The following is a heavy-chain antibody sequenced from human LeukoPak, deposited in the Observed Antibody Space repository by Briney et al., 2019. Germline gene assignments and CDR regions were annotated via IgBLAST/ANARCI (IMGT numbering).Heavy chain of an antibody. CDR2: ISAYNGNT. D-gene: IGHD6-13*01. J-gene: IGHJ4*02. V-gene: IGHV1-18*01. Sequence: ASVKVSCRASGYTFTSYGISWVRQAPGQGLEWMGWISAYNGNTNYAQKLQGRVTMTTDTSTSTAYMELRSLRSDDTAVYYCARAGYSSSWYYSDYWGQGTLVTVSS. CDR1: GYTFTSYG. CDR3: ARAGYSSSWYYSDY.